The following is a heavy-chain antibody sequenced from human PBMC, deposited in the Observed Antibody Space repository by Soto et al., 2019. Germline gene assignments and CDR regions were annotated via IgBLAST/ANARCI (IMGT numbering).Heavy chain of an antibody. CDR3: ARGSWYYDSSGYSPFDL. CDR2: INPRGGST. CDR1: GYTFTSYY. Sequence: QVQLVQSGAEVKKPGASVKVSCKASGYTFTSYYMHWVRQAPGQGLEWMGIINPRGGSTSYAQKFLGRVPRTRDTSTITFYMELRSLRSADTAVCYCARGSWYYDSSGYSPFDLWGQGTLVTVSS. D-gene: IGHD3-22*01. V-gene: IGHV1-46*01. J-gene: IGHJ4*02.